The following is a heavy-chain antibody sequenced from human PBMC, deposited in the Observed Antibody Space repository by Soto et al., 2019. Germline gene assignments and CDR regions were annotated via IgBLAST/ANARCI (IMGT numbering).Heavy chain of an antibody. J-gene: IGHJ4*02. CDR1: GSSISSSSYY. Sequence: PSETLSLTCTVSGSSISSSSYYWGWIRQPPGKGLEWIGSIYYSGSTSYNPSLKSRVTISVDTSKNRFSLRLSSVTAADTAVYYCAQKMGLAIGNYYFDSWGQGTLVTVSS. D-gene: IGHD6-19*01. CDR2: IYYSGST. CDR3: AQKMGLAIGNYYFDS. V-gene: IGHV4-39*01.